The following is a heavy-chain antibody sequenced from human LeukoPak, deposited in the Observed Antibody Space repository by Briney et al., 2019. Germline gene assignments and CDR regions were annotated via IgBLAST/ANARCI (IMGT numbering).Heavy chain of an antibody. Sequence: SETLSLTCTVSGGSISSYYWSWIRQPPGKGLEWIGYIYYSGSTNYNPSLKSRVTISVDTSKNQFSLELSSVTAADTAVYYCASADSSGYASFDYWGQGTLVTVSS. V-gene: IGHV4-59*01. CDR2: IYYSGST. J-gene: IGHJ4*02. D-gene: IGHD3-22*01. CDR3: ASADSSGYASFDY. CDR1: GGSISSYY.